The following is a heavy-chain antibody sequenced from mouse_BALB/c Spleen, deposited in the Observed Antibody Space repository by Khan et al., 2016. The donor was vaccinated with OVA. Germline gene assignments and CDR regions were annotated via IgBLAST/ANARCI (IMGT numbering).Heavy chain of an antibody. CDR1: GYSITSGYG. Sequence: VQLQESGPGLVKPSQSLSLTCTVTGYSITSGYGWNWIRQFPGNQLEWMGYISYSGSTNYNPSLKSRISITRDTSTNQFFLQLNSVTTEDTDSYYCARTARIKYWGQGTTLTVSS. J-gene: IGHJ2*01. CDR2: ISYSGST. V-gene: IGHV3-2*02. CDR3: ARTARIKY. D-gene: IGHD1-2*01.